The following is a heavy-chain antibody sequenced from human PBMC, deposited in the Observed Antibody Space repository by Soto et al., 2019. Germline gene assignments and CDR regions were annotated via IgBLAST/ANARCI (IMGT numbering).Heavy chain of an antibody. CDR1: GGTFSSSA. Sequence: QVQLVQSGAEMKEPGSSVKVSCKTSGGTFSSSAISWLRQAPGQGLEWMGGILPLFRTPDYAQKFQGRVTIAADESTSTAYMELRSLRSEDTAVYYCARDNDRLQLGWNYYYFLDVWGQGTTITVSS. J-gene: IGHJ6*02. D-gene: IGHD4-4*01. V-gene: IGHV1-69*12. CDR2: ILPLFRTP. CDR3: ARDNDRLQLGWNYYYFLDV.